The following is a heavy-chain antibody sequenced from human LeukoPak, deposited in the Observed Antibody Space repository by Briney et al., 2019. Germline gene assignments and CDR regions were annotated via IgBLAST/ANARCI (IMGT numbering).Heavy chain of an antibody. D-gene: IGHD2-8*02. CDR3: ARILNTGGVCQY. J-gene: IGHJ4*02. Sequence: PSETLSLTCTVSGGSISSGNYYWGWIRQPPGQGLEWIASIYYSGSTYYNPSLKSRVTISADTSKNQFSLRLSSVTAADTAVYYCARILNTGGVCQYWGQGTLVTVSS. CDR1: GGSISSGNYY. CDR2: IYYSGST. V-gene: IGHV4-39*01.